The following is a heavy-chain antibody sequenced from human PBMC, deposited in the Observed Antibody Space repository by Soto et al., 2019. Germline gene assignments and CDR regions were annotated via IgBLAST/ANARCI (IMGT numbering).Heavy chain of an antibody. V-gene: IGHV2-5*02. CDR2: IYWDDDK. CDR3: AHRLAHLVWVGPGGRAGFDP. CDR1: GFSLSTSGVG. Sequence: SGPTLVNPTQTLTLTCTFSGFSLSTSGVGVGWIRQPPGKALEWLALIYWDDDKRYSPSLKSRLTITKDTSKNQVVLTMTNMDPVDTATYYCAHRLAHLVWVGPGGRAGFDPWGQGTLVTVSS. J-gene: IGHJ5*02. D-gene: IGHD2-8*02.